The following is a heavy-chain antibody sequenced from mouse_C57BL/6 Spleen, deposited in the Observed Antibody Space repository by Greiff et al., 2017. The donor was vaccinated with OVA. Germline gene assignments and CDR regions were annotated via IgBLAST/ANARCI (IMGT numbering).Heavy chain of an antibody. Sequence: DVMLVESGGGLVKPGGSLKLSCAASGFTFSSYAMSWVRQTPEKRLEWVATISDGGSYTYYPDNVKGRFTISRDTAKNNLYLQMSHLKSEDTAMYYCASGYGSSYEDYFDYWGQGTTLTVSS. J-gene: IGHJ2*01. V-gene: IGHV5-4*03. CDR2: ISDGGSYT. D-gene: IGHD1-1*01. CDR3: ASGYGSSYEDYFDY. CDR1: GFTFSSYA.